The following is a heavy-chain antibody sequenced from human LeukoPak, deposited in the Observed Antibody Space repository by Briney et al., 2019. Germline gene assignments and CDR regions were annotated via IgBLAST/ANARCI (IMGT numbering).Heavy chain of an antibody. D-gene: IGHD5-12*01. V-gene: IGHV1-18*01. CDR1: GYTFTSYG. CDR2: ISAYNGNT. CDR3: ARKRYSGCDGYYMDV. J-gene: IGHJ6*03. Sequence: SVKVSCKASGYTFTSYGISWVRQAPGQGLEWMGWISAYNGNTNYAQKLQGRVTMTTDTSTSTAYMELRSLRSDDTAVYYCARKRYSGCDGYYMDVWGKGTTVTVSS.